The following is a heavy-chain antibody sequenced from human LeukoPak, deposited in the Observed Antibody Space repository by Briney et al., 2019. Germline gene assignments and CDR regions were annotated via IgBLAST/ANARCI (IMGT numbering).Heavy chain of an antibody. J-gene: IGHJ4*02. Sequence: PGGSLRLSRAASGFSFSDNYMSWIRQAPGKGLEWVSYISNSGSYTNYPDSVKGRFTISRDNAKNSLYLQMNSLRDEDTAVYYCARARGAGPGGHFDYWGQGTLVTVSS. D-gene: IGHD6-19*01. CDR3: ARARGAGPGGHFDY. CDR2: ISNSGSYT. CDR1: GFSFSDNY. V-gene: IGHV3-11*05.